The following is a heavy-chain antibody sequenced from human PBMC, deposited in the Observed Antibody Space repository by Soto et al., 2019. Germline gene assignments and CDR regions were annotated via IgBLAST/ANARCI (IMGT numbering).Heavy chain of an antibody. CDR1: GGSVSSGSYY. CDR2: IYYSGST. Sequence: QVQLQESGPGLVKPSETLSLTCTVSGGSVSSGSYYWSWIRQPPGKGLEWIGYIYYSGSTNYNPPLKSRVTISVDTSKNQFSLKLSSVTAADTAVYYCSRGDDYYYYGMDVWGQGTTVTVSS. V-gene: IGHV4-61*01. CDR3: SRGDDYYYYGMDV. J-gene: IGHJ6*02.